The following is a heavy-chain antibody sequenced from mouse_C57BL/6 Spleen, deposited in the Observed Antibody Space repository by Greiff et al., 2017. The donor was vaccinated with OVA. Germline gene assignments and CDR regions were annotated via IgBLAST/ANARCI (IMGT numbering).Heavy chain of an antibody. V-gene: IGHV7-3*01. CDR1: GFTFTDYY. CDR3: ARSPITTVVEGDYFDY. J-gene: IGHJ2*01. D-gene: IGHD1-1*01. CDR2: IRNKANGYTT. Sequence: EVKLVDSGGGLVQPGGSLSLSCAASGFTFTDYYMSWVRQPPGKALEWLGFIRNKANGYTTEYSASVKGRFTISRDNSQSILYLQMNALRAEDSATYYCARSPITTVVEGDYFDYWGQGTTLTVSS.